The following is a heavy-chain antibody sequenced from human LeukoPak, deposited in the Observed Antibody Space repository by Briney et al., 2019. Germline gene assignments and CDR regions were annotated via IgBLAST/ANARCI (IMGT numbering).Heavy chain of an antibody. CDR1: GGSISSYY. J-gene: IGHJ4*02. Sequence: NPSESLSLTCIVSGGSISSYYWSWIRQPPGKGLEWIGYISYSGSTNYNPSLKSRVTISVDTSKNQFSLNLTSVTAADTAMYYCARWSLHSSGWYFDYWGQGTLVTVSS. CDR2: ISYSGST. D-gene: IGHD6-19*01. V-gene: IGHV4-59*01. CDR3: ARWSLHSSGWYFDY.